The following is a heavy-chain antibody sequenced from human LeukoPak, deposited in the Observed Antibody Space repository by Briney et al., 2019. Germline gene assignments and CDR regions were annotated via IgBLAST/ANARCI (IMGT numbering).Heavy chain of an antibody. CDR1: GFTFSSYA. Sequence: GGSLRPSCAASGFTFSSYAIHWVRQAPGKGLEYVSGISSNGGSTYYANSVKGRFTISRDNSKNTLYLQMGSLRAEDMAVYYCARVGSSGWFTYYFDYWGQGTLVTVSS. CDR2: ISSNGGST. D-gene: IGHD6-19*01. CDR3: ARVGSSGWFTYYFDY. V-gene: IGHV3-64*01. J-gene: IGHJ4*02.